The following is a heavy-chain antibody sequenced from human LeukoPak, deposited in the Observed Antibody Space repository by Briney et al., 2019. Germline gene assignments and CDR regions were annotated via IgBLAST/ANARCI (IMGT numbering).Heavy chain of an antibody. V-gene: IGHV3-21*01. CDR2: ISSSSSYI. D-gene: IGHD3-22*01. J-gene: IGHJ6*03. CDR1: EFTFSSYS. CDR3: ARVYYDSSGYYYYMDV. Sequence: PGGSLRLSCAASEFTFSSYSMNWVRQAPGKGLEWVSSISSSSSYIYYADSVKGRFTISRDNAKNTLYLQMNSLRAEDTAVYYCARVYYDSSGYYYYMDVWGKGTTVTVSS.